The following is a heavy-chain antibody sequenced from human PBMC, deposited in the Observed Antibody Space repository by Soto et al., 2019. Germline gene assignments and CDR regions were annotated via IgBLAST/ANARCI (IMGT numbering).Heavy chain of an antibody. CDR3: AGRSGSSDY. J-gene: IGHJ4*02. D-gene: IGHD3-10*01. CDR2: ISYDEIDK. Sequence: SLSCAASGFTFSNYTMHWVRQAPGKGLEWVALISYDEIDKYFADAVKGRFTISRDNSKNTLYLQMDSLRAEDTAVYYCAGRSGSSDYWGRGTLVTVSS. CDR1: GFTFSNYT. V-gene: IGHV3-30*04.